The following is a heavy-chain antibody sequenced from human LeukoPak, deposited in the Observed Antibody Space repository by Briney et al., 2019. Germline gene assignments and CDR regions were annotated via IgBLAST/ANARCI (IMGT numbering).Heavy chain of an antibody. Sequence: SQTLSLTCTVSGYSISSGYYWGWIRQPPGKGLEWIGSIYTSGSTNYNPSLKSRVTMSVDTSKNQFSLKLSSVTAADTAVYYCAREGDYDFWSGFYFDYWGQGTLVTVSS. V-gene: IGHV4-38-2*02. D-gene: IGHD3-3*01. CDR1: GYSISSGYY. J-gene: IGHJ4*02. CDR3: AREGDYDFWSGFYFDY. CDR2: IYTSGST.